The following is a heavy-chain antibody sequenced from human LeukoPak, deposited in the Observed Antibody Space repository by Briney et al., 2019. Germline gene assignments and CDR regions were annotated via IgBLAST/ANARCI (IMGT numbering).Heavy chain of an antibody. CDR3: AHRHSNYDYDCFDY. CDR1: GFSLSTSGVG. Sequence: SGPTLVNPTQTLTLTCTFSGFSLSTSGVGVGWIRQPPGKALEWLALIYWNDDKRYSPSLKSRLTITKDTSKNQVVLTMTNMDPVDTATYYCAHRHSNYDYDCFDYWGQGTLVTVSS. J-gene: IGHJ4*02. V-gene: IGHV2-5*01. CDR2: IYWNDDK. D-gene: IGHD4-11*01.